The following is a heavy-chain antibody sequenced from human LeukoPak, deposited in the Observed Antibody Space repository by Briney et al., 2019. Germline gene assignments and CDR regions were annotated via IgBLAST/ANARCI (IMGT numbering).Heavy chain of an antibody. V-gene: IGHV1-2*02. D-gene: IGHD2-2*01. J-gene: IGHJ3*02. CDR1: GYIFTGYC. Sequence: ASVKVSCKASGYIFTGYCMHWLRQAPGQGLEWMGWINPNSGGTSYAQKFQGRVTMTRDTSISTAYMELSRLISDDTAVYYCARVGEGPAANAFDIWGQGTMVTVSS. CDR3: ARVGEGPAANAFDI. CDR2: INPNSGGT.